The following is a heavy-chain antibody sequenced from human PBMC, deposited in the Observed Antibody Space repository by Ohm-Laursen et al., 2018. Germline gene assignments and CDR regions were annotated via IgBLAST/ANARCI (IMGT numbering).Heavy chain of an antibody. J-gene: IGHJ6*02. Sequence: GSSVKVSCKASGFTFTSSAVQWVRQARGQRLEWIGWIVVGSGNTNYAQRFQDRVTITRDMSTSTTYMELSSLRSEDTAVYYCARVVSVAAHYYYYGMDVWGQGTTVTVSS. V-gene: IGHV1-58*01. CDR3: ARVVSVAAHYYYYGMDV. CDR1: GFTFTSSA. CDR2: IVVGSGNT. D-gene: IGHD6-19*01.